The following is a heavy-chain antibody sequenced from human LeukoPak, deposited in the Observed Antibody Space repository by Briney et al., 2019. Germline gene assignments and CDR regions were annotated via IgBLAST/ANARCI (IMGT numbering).Heavy chain of an antibody. CDR3: ARRFDS. CDR1: GFTVSTYE. Sequence: GGSLRLSCAASGFTVSTYEMNWVRQAPGKGLEWVSDICSGGSTTYDADSLKGRFTISKDNAKNSLSMQMNSLRAEDRALYYCARRFDSWGQGTLVTVSS. J-gene: IGHJ4*02. CDR2: ICSGGSTT. V-gene: IGHV3-48*03.